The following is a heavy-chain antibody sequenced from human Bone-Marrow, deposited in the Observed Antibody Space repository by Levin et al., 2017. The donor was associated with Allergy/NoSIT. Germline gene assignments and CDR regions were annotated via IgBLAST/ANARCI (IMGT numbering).Heavy chain of an antibody. CDR1: GDTFKNYA. V-gene: IGHV1-69*06. CDR3: ATTQYLDFWTGDYNLVYYYGMDV. CDR2: IIPMFDTE. J-gene: IGHJ6*02. D-gene: IGHD3/OR15-3a*01. Sequence: KISCKASGDTFKNYAISWVRQAPGQGLEWVGGIIPMFDTENYAQKLQGRVTITADKSTSTAYMELSSLRSEDTAVYYCATTQYLDFWTGDYNLVYYYGMDVWGLGTTVTVSS.